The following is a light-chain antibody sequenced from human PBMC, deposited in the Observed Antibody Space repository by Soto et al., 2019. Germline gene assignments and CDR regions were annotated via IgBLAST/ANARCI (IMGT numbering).Light chain of an antibody. CDR3: QQYNNWTPGT. V-gene: IGKV3-15*01. CDR1: QSVSSN. CDR2: GVS. Sequence: EIVMTQSPATLSVSPGERATLSCRASQSVSSNLAWYQQKPGQTPRLLIYGVSTRATGIPARFSGSGSGTEFTLTISSLQSEDFAVYYCQQYNNWTPGTFGQVTKVEIK. J-gene: IGKJ1*01.